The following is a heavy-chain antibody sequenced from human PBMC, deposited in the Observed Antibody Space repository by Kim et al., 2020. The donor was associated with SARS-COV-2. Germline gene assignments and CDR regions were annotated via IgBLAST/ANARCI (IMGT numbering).Heavy chain of an antibody. D-gene: IGHD4-17*01. Sequence: SVKVSCKASGGTFSSYAISWVRQAPGQGLEWMGGIIPIFGTANYAQKFQGRVTITADESTSTAYMELSSLRSEVTAVYYCASGTSALTVTTYFDYWGQGTLVTVSS. J-gene: IGHJ4*02. CDR2: IIPIFGTA. V-gene: IGHV1-69*13. CDR1: GGTFSSYA. CDR3: ASGTSALTVTTYFDY.